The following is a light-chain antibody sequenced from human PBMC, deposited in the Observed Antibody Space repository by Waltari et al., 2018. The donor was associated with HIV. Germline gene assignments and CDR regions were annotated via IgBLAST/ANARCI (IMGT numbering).Light chain of an antibody. V-gene: IGKV4-1*01. J-gene: IGKJ4*01. CDR2: WAS. CDR3: QQYYTTLRT. CDR1: QSVLYTSNNKNY. Sequence: DIVMTQSPDSLAVSLGERATINCKSSQSVLYTSNNKNYLAWYQQKPRQPPKLLIYWASTRESGVPDRFSGSGSGTDFTRTISSLQAEDVAVYYCQQYYTTLRTFGGGTKVEIK.